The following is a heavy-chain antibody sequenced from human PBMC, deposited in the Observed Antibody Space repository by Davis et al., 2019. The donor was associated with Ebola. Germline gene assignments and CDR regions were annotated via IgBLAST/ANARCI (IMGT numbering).Heavy chain of an antibody. D-gene: IGHD4-17*01. CDR2: MNPNSGNT. V-gene: IGHV1-8*01. CDR1: GYTFTSYD. Sequence: AASVKVSCKASGYTFTSYDINWVRQATGQGLEWMGWMNPNSGNTGYAQKFQGRVTMTRDTSISTAYMELSRLRSDDTAVYYCASGTTVTTGFDNWGQGTLVTVSS. J-gene: IGHJ4*02. CDR3: ASGTTVTTGFDN.